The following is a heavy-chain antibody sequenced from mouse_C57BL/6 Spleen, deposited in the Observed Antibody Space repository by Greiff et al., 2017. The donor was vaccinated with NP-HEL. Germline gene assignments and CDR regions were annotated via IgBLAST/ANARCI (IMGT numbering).Heavy chain of an antibody. CDR2: IYPRDGST. D-gene: IGHD1-1*01. CDR3: SREGTTTVGAMDY. J-gene: IGHJ4*01. Sequence: LQESGPELVKPGASVKLSCKASGYTFTSYDINWVKQRPGQGLEWIGWIYPRDGSTKYNEKFKGKATLTVDTSSSTAYMELHSLTSEDSAVYFCSREGTTTVGAMDYWGQGTSVTVSS. V-gene: IGHV1-85*01. CDR1: GYTFTSYD.